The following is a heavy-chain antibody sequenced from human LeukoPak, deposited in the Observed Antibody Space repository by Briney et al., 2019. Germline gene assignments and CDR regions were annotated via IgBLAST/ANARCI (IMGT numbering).Heavy chain of an antibody. CDR1: GFTVSSNY. V-gene: IGHV3-53*01. CDR2: IYSGGST. CDR3: TSCYTVVDDFDY. D-gene: IGHD2-2*02. Sequence: PGGSLRLSCAASGFTVSSNYMSWVRQAPGKGLEWVSVIYSGGSTYYADSVKGRFTISRDNSKNTLYLQMNSLRAEDTAVYYCTSCYTVVDDFDYWGQGTLVTVSS. J-gene: IGHJ4*02.